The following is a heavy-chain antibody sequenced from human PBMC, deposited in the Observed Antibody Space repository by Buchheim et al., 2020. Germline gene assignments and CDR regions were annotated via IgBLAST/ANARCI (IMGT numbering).Heavy chain of an antibody. Sequence: QVQLQESGPGLVKPSQTLSLTCTVSGGSISSGGYYWSWIRQHPGKGLEWIGYIYYSGSTYYNPSLKSRVTISVAPSKNPFSLRLSSVTAADTAVYYCARISYYYDSSGYYDGYYYGMDVWGQGTT. CDR2: IYYSGST. V-gene: IGHV4-31*03. D-gene: IGHD3-22*01. CDR1: GGSISSGGYY. J-gene: IGHJ6*02. CDR3: ARISYYYDSSGYYDGYYYGMDV.